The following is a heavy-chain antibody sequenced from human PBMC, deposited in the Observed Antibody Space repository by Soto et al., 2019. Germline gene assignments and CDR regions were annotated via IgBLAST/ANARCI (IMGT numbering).Heavy chain of an antibody. CDR2: IYPGDSDT. Sequence: GESLKISCKVSGYSSTSNWIGWVRQMPGKGLELMGIIYPGDSDTRYSPSFQGQVTISVDNSISAAYLQWSSLKASDTAIYYCARHRRGDGYNDASFYHGMDVWGQGTTVTVSS. D-gene: IGHD1-1*01. CDR3: ARHRRGDGYNDASFYHGMDV. J-gene: IGHJ6*02. V-gene: IGHV5-51*01. CDR1: GYSSTSNW.